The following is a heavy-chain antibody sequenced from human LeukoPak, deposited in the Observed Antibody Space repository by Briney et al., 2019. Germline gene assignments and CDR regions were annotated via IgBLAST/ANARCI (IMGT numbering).Heavy chain of an antibody. V-gene: IGHV3-23*01. CDR3: ASQYYYGSGSYYPAFDI. Sequence: GGSLRLSCAASGFTFSSYGMSWVRQAPGKGLEWVSAISGSGGSTYYADSVKGRFTISRDNAKNSLYLQMNSLRAEDTAVYYCASQYYYGSGSYYPAFDIRGQGTMVTVSS. D-gene: IGHD3-10*01. CDR1: GFTFSSYG. J-gene: IGHJ3*02. CDR2: ISGSGGST.